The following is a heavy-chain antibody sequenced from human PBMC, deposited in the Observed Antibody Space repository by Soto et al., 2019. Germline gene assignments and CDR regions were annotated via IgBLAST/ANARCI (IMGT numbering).Heavy chain of an antibody. CDR2: IYYSGST. CDR3: ARFVSVDSTDTNAIYT. D-gene: IGHD3-16*01. CDR1: GGSISSGDYY. J-gene: IGHJ6*02. V-gene: IGHV4-30-4*01. Sequence: PSETLSDTCTVSGGSISSGDYYWSWIRQPPGKGLEWIGYIYYSGSTYYNPSLKSRVTVSVDTSKNQFSLKLSSVTAADTAVYYCARFVSVDSTDTNAIYTCGQHTTVTISS.